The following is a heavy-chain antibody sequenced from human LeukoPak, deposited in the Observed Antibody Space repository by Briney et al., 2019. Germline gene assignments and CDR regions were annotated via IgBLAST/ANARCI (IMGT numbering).Heavy chain of an antibody. D-gene: IGHD6-19*01. CDR3: ARGLPPPGEQWLASGSYSMDV. CDR1: GGTFSSYA. CDR2: IIPIFGTA. Sequence: RRASVKVSCKASGGTFSSYAISWVRQAPGQGLEWMGGIIPIFGTANYAQKFQGRVTITADESTSTAYMELSSLRSEDTAVYYCARGLPPPGEQWLASGSYSMDVWGKGTTVTISS. J-gene: IGHJ6*04. V-gene: IGHV1-69*13.